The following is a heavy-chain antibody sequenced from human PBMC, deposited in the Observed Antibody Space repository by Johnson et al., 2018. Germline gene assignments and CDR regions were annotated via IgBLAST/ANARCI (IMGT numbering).Heavy chain of an antibody. CDR3: ARESYSYGLRDDAFDI. D-gene: IGHD5-18*01. Sequence: QVQLQESGAEVKKPGASXKVSCKASGYTFTSYYMHWVRQAPGQGLEWMGIINPSGGSTSYAQNFQGRATMTSDTSTSTVYMGVSSLRSEDTAVYYCARESYSYGLRDDAFDIWGQGTMVTVSS. CDR1: GYTFTSYY. J-gene: IGHJ3*02. CDR2: INPSGGST. V-gene: IGHV1-46*01.